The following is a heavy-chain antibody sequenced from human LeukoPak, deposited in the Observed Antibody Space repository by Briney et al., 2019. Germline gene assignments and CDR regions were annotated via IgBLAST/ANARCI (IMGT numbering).Heavy chain of an antibody. V-gene: IGHV1-69*13. D-gene: IGHD5-24*01. J-gene: IGHJ4*02. CDR3: AMRDGYNSVEPFDY. Sequence: SVKVSCKASGGTFSRHTISWVRQSPGQGLEWMGGITPMFGTSNYAQKFRGRVTITADESTSTAYVELSSLRSEDTAVYYCAMRDGYNSVEPFDYWGQGTLVTVSS. CDR2: ITPMFGTS. CDR1: GGTFSRHT.